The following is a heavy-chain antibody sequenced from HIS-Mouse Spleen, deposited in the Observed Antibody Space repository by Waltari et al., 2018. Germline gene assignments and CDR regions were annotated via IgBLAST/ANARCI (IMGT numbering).Heavy chain of an antibody. V-gene: IGHV4-39*07. J-gene: IGHJ2*01. CDR2: IYYSGGT. D-gene: IGHD6-13*01. CDR3: AREIPYSSSWYDWYFDL. CDR1: GGSISSSSYY. Sequence: QLQLQESGPGLVKPSETLSLTCTVPGGSISSSSYYWGWISQPPGKGLEWVGSIYYSGGTDYNPSLNSLVTISVDTSKNLFSLKLSSVTAADTAVYYCAREIPYSSSWYDWYFDLWGRGTLVTVSS.